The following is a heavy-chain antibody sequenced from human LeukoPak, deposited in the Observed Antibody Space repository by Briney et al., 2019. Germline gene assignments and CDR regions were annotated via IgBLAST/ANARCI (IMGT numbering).Heavy chain of an antibody. CDR2: INPNSGGT. J-gene: IGHJ4*02. D-gene: IGHD4-17*01. Sequence: GASVKVSCKASGYTFTGYYMHWVRQAPGQGLEWMGWINPNSGGTNYAQKFQGRVTMTRDTSISTAYMELSRLRSDDTAVYYCARVQMTTVTGVYFDYWGQGTLVTVPS. CDR3: ARVQMTTVTGVYFDY. CDR1: GYTFTGYY. V-gene: IGHV1-2*02.